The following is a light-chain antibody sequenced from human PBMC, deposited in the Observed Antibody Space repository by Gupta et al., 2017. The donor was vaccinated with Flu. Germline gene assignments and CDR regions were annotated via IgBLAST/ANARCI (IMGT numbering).Light chain of an antibody. V-gene: IGKV1-39*01. CDR2: DAS. CDR3: QQRDSTRFT. Sequence: PSSLSASVGDRDSITSRASQRTRRYINWYQHNAWKAPKLQIYDASRVQSGVPSRSSDSSSASAFTLTISWPQPENFVTYYCQQRDSTRFTFGHGTKVDIK. CDR1: QRTRRY. J-gene: IGKJ3*01.